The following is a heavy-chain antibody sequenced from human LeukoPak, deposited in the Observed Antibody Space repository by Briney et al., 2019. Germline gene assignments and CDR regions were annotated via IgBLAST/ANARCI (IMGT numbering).Heavy chain of an antibody. CDR2: IYYSGST. CDR3: SRSHDYGGLYFYYYMDV. D-gene: IGHD4-23*01. CDR1: GGSISSYY. J-gene: IGHJ6*03. V-gene: IGHV4-59*08. Sequence: SETLSLTCTVSGGSISSYYWSWIRQPPGKGLEWIGYIYYSGSTNYNPSLKSRVTISVDTSKNQFSLKLRSVTAADTAIYFCSRSHDYGGLYFYYYMDVWGKGTTVTVSS.